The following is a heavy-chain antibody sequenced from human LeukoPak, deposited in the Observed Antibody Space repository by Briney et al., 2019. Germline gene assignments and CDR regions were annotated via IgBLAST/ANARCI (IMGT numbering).Heavy chain of an antibody. D-gene: IGHD6-6*01. J-gene: IGHJ4*02. CDR1: GYTFTTYG. V-gene: IGHV1-18*01. CDR3: ARRTYSSSSSLFDY. CDR2: ISAYNGNT. Sequence: LRASVKVSCKASGYTFTTYGISWVRQAPGQGLEWMAWISAYNGNTNYAQNLQGRFTMTTDTSTTTAYMELRSLRSDDTAFYYCARRTYSSSSSLFDYWGQGTLVTVSS.